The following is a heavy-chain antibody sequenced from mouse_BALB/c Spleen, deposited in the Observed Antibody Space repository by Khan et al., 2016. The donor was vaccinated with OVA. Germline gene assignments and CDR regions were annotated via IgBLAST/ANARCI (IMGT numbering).Heavy chain of an antibody. Sequence: EVQLVESGPGLVKPSQSLSLTCTVTGYSITSDYAWNWIRQFPGNKLEWMGYMTYSGSAIYNPSLKSRISITRDTSKNQFFLQLNSVTTEDTAAYYCARSITTATRGFAYWGQGTLVTVSA. CDR3: ARSITTATRGFAY. CDR1: GYSITSDYA. D-gene: IGHD1-2*01. J-gene: IGHJ3*01. CDR2: MTYSGSA. V-gene: IGHV3-2*02.